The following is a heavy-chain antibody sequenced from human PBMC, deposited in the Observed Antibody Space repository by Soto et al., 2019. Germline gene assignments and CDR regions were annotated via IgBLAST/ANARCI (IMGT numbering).Heavy chain of an antibody. D-gene: IGHD6-13*01. CDR3: AKSSSSSPAVSDWFDP. V-gene: IGHV3-30*18. CDR2: ISYDGSNK. J-gene: IGHJ5*02. Sequence: QVQLVESGGGVVQPGRSLRLSCAASGFTFSSYGMHSVRQAPGKGLEWVAVISYDGSNKYYADSVKGRFTISRDNSKNTLYLQMNSLRAEDTAVYYCAKSSSSSPAVSDWFDPWGQGTLVTVSS. CDR1: GFTFSSYG.